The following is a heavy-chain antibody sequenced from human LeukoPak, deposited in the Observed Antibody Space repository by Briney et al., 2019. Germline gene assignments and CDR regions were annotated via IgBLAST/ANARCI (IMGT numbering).Heavy chain of an antibody. V-gene: IGHV3-21*01. D-gene: IGHD4-17*01. CDR3: ARGSGVTTIYYYMDV. CDR1: GFTVSSYS. CDR2: ISSSSSYI. J-gene: IGHJ6*03. Sequence: GGSLRLSCAASGFTVSSYSMNWVRQAPGKGLEWVSSISSSSSYIYYADSVKGRFTISRDNAKNSLYLQMNSLRAEDTAVYYCARGSGVTTIYYYMDVWGKGTTVTVSS.